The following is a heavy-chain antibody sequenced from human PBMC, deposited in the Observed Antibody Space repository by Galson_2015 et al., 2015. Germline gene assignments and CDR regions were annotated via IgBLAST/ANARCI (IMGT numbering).Heavy chain of an antibody. J-gene: IGHJ6*02. CDR1: GFTFSNAW. D-gene: IGHD3-10*01. CDR3: TTDSAYYGSGNGYYYGMDV. V-gene: IGHV3-15*01. CDR2: IKSKTDGGTT. Sequence: SLRLSCAASGFTFSNAWMSWVRQAPGRGLEWVGRIKSKTDGGTTDYAAPVKGRFTISRDDSKNTLYLQMNSLKTEDTAVYYCTTDSAYYGSGNGYYYGMDVWGQGTTVTVSS.